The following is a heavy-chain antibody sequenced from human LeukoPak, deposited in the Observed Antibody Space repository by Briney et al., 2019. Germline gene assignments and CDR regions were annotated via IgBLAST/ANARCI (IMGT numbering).Heavy chain of an antibody. Sequence: ASVKVSCKASGYTFTSYGIHWVRQAPGQGLDWMGWINTNTGNPTYAQGFTGRSVFSLETSVSTSYYCARGRGSSARLGYFYYYIDVWDQGTTVTVSS. CDR2: INTNTGNP. CDR3: YYIDV. J-gene: IGHJ6*02. V-gene: IGHV7-4-1*01. CDR1: GYTFTSYG. D-gene: IGHD1-26*01.